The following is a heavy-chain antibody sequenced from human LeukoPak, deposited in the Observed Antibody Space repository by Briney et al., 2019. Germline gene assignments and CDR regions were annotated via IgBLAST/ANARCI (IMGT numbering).Heavy chain of an antibody. J-gene: IGHJ4*02. D-gene: IGHD3-22*01. V-gene: IGHV3-23*01. CDR1: GFTFSSYA. CDR2: ISGGSGST. Sequence: GGSLRLSCAASGFTFSSYAMSWVRQAPGKGLAWVSTISGGSGSTYCADSVNGRFTISRDNSKNTLYLQMNSLRDEDTAVYYCAKHRFESGGYHSTDWGQGTLVTVSS. CDR3: AKHRFESGGYHSTD.